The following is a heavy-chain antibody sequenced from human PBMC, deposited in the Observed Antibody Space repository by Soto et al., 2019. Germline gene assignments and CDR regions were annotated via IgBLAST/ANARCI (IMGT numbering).Heavy chain of an antibody. D-gene: IGHD3-22*01. CDR2: IYHSGST. V-gene: IGHV4-30-2*01. J-gene: IGHJ5*02. CDR1: GVSISSGGYS. Sequence: SETLSLTCAVSGVSISSGGYSWSWIRQPPGKGLEWIGYIYHSGSTYYNPSLKSRVTISVDRSKNQFSLKLSSVTAADTAVYYCARVKDYYDSSGYHNWFDPWGQGTLVTVSS. CDR3: ARVKDYYDSSGYHNWFDP.